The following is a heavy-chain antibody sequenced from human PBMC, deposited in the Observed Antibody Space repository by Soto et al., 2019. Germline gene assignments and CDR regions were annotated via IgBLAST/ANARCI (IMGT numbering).Heavy chain of an antibody. CDR2: ISAYNGNT. CDR1: GYTFTSYG. Sequence: QVQLVQSGAEVKKPGASVKVSCKASGYTFTSYGISWVRQAPGQGLEWMGWISAYNGNTNYAQQIQGRVTMTTDTSTSTAEMELRSLRSDVTAVYSCARTYSSSYGFDYWGQGTLVTVSS. D-gene: IGHD6-13*01. J-gene: IGHJ4*02. V-gene: IGHV1-18*01. CDR3: ARTYSSSYGFDY.